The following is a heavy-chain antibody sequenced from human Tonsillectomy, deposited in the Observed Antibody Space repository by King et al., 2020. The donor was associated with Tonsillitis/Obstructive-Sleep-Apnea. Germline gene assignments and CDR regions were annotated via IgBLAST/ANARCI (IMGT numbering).Heavy chain of an antibody. J-gene: IGHJ4*02. CDR3: ASDQFSAGRQQPNSY. V-gene: IGHV3-53*01. CDR2: IYSGGST. Sequence: VQLVESGGGLIQPGGSLRLSCAASGFTVSSNYMSWVRQAPGKGLEWVSVIYSGGSTYYADSVKGRFTISRDNSKNTLYLQMNSLRAEDTAVYYYASDQFSAGRQQPNSYWGQGTLVTVSS. CDR1: GFTVSSNY. D-gene: IGHD6-13*01.